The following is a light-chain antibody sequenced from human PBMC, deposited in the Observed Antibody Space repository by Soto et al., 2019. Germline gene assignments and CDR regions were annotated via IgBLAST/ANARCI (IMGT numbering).Light chain of an antibody. CDR1: QSVSSN. V-gene: IGKV3-15*01. CDR2: GAS. J-gene: IGKJ5*01. Sequence: EIVLTQSPATLSLSPGERATLPCRASQSVSSNLAWYQQKPGQAPRLLIYGASSRATGIPVRFSGSGSGTEFTLPISSLQSEDFAVYYCQQYNNWPLTFGQGTRLEIK. CDR3: QQYNNWPLT.